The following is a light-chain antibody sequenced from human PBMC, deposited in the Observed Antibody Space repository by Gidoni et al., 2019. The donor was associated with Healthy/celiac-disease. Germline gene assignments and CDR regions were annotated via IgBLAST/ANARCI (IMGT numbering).Light chain of an antibody. CDR1: SLRSYY. J-gene: IGLJ2*01. V-gene: IGLV3-19*01. CDR2: GKN. Sequence: SSELTQDPAVSVALGQTVRITCQGDSLRSYYANWYQQKPGQAPVLVIYGKNNRPSGIPDRFSGSSSGNTASLTITGAQAEDEADYYCNSRDSSGNHLVFGGGTKLXVX. CDR3: NSRDSSGNHLV.